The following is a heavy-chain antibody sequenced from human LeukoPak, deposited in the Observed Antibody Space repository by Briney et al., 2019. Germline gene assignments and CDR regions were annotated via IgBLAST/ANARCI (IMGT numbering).Heavy chain of an antibody. D-gene: IGHD2-2*01. CDR3: ARGEDIPIVPAVLPDY. V-gene: IGHV3-23*01. CDR2: ISGSGGST. J-gene: IGHJ4*02. CDR1: GFTFSSYA. Sequence: GGSLRLSCAASGFTFSSYAMSWVRQAPGKGLEWVSAISGSGGSTYYADSVKGRFTISRDNSKKSLYLQMNSLRAEDTAVYYCARGEDIPIVPAVLPDYWGQGTLVTVSS.